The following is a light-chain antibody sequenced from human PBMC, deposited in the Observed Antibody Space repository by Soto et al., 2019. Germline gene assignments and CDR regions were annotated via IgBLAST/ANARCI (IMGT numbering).Light chain of an antibody. Sequence: EIVLTQAPATLSLSPGERATLSCRASQRVSSYLAWYQQKPGQAPRLLIYDASNRATGIPARFSGSGSGTDFTLTISCLEPEDFAVYYCQQRSNWPPSTFGQGTRLEIK. J-gene: IGKJ5*01. CDR1: QRVSSY. V-gene: IGKV3-11*01. CDR3: QQRSNWPPST. CDR2: DAS.